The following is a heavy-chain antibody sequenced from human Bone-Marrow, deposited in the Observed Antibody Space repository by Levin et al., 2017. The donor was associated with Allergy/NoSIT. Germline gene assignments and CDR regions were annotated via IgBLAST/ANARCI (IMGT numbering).Heavy chain of an antibody. D-gene: IGHD6-13*01. V-gene: IGHV4-59*11. CDR1: GGSMSSHR. CDR2: IYNSGTT. J-gene: IGHJ6*02. CDR3: ARFGSSSWSRSGHMDV. Sequence: RASETLSLTCKVSGGSMSSHRWTWIRQTTGKGLEWIGYIYNSGTTNYNPSLNSRVTISVDTSNNQFSLRLTSVTAADTAVYYCARFGSSSWSRSGHMDVWGQGTTVTVSS.